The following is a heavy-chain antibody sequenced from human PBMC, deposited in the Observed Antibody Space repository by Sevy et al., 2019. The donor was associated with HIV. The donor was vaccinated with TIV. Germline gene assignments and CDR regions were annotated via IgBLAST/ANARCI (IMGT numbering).Heavy chain of an antibody. CDR1: GFIFNTYA. Sequence: GGSLRLSCAASGFIFNTYAMHWVRQAPGKGLEWVAVISYDGINKYYADSVKGRFTISRDNSRNMLDLQMNSLRSEDTALYYCASTGYCTGGSCYSPFGYWGQGTLVTVSS. CDR2: ISYDGINK. J-gene: IGHJ4*02. CDR3: ASTGYCTGGSCYSPFGY. V-gene: IGHV3-30-3*01. D-gene: IGHD2-15*01.